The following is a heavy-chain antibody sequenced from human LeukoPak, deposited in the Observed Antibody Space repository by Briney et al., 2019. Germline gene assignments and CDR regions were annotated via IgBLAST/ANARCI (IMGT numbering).Heavy chain of an antibody. Sequence: GASVKVSCKASGYTFTGYYMHWVRQAPGQGLEWMGWINPNSGGTNYAQKFQGRVTMTRDTSISTAYMELSRLRSDDTAVYYCARVSGYQLLYGDDAFDIWGQGTMVTVSS. D-gene: IGHD2-2*02. J-gene: IGHJ3*02. CDR3: ARVSGYQLLYGDDAFDI. CDR1: GYTFTGYY. V-gene: IGHV1-2*02. CDR2: INPNSGGT.